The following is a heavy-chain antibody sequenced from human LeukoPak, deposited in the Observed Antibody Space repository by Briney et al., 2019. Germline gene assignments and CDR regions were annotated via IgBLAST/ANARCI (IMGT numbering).Heavy chain of an antibody. V-gene: IGHV3-9*01. D-gene: IGHD5-18*01. J-gene: IGHJ6*02. CDR2: ISWNSGSI. CDR1: GFTFDDYA. CDR3: AKTSRGYSYGSYYYYGMDV. Sequence: SLSLSCAASGFTFDDYAMHWVRQAPGKGLEWVSGISWNSGSIGYADSVKGRFTISRDNAKNSLYLQMNSLRAEDTALYYCAKTSRGYSYGSYYYYGMDVWGQGTTVTVSS.